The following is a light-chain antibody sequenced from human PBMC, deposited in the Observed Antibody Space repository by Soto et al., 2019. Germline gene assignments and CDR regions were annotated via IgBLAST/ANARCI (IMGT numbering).Light chain of an antibody. CDR2: AAS. CDR3: QQTHSTPAST. J-gene: IGKJ4*01. V-gene: IGKV1-39*01. Sequence: DIQMTQSPTSLSASVGDRVTITCRASQSSSRYLNWYLQRPGKAPELLIYAASNLHDGVPSRFSGSGSGTAFTLTISSLQPEDFAVYYCQQTHSTPASTFGQGTSVEVK. CDR1: QSSSRY.